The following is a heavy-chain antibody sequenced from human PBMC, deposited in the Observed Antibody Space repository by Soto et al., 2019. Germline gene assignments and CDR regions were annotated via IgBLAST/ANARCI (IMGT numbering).Heavy chain of an antibody. Sequence: PGGSLRLSCAASGFTFRSSAMSWVRQAPGKGLEWVSGISGSDGRTDYAESVKGRFTISRDNSKNTLYLQMNSLRVDDTAVYYCAKVGFWGIAVVGSLFNAFDIWGQGTMVTVSS. CDR2: ISGSDGRT. V-gene: IGHV3-23*01. CDR3: AKVGFWGIAVVGSLFNAFDI. D-gene: IGHD6-13*01. J-gene: IGHJ3*02. CDR1: GFTFRSSA.